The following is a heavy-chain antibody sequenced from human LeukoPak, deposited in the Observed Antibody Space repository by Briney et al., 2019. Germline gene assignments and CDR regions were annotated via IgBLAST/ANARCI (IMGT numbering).Heavy chain of an antibody. D-gene: IGHD1-26*01. Sequence: PSETLSLTCTVSGGSISSYYWSWTRQPPGKGLEWIGYIYYSGSTNYNPSLKSRVTISVDTSKNQFSLKLSSVTAADTAVYYCARVEVGSYYGLDYWGQGTLVTVSS. CDR3: ARVEVGSYYGLDY. V-gene: IGHV4-59*01. CDR1: GGSISSYY. J-gene: IGHJ4*02. CDR2: IYYSGST.